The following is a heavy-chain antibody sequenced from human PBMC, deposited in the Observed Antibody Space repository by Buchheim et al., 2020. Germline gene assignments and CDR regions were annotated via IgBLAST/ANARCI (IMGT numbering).Heavy chain of an antibody. Sequence: QVQLQESGPGLVRPSETLSLTCSVSGGSISTYYWTWIRQSPGKGLEWIGYKDHSGRTNYNPSLKSRVTISVDTFLNQFSLKLSSVTPADTGGYYCAREVDTSMGAFDHWGQGIL. CDR3: AREVDTSMGAFDH. V-gene: IGHV4-59*01. D-gene: IGHD5-18*01. CDR1: GGSISTYY. CDR2: KDHSGRT. J-gene: IGHJ4*02.